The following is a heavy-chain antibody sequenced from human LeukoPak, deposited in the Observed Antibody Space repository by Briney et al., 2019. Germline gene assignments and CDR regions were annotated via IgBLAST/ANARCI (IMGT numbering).Heavy chain of an antibody. D-gene: IGHD3-10*01. Sequence: PSETLSLTCAVYYWSWIRQPPGKGLEWIGEINHSGSTNYNPSLKSRVTISVDTSKNQFSLKLSSVTAADTAVYYCARGEYGSGSYRWFDPWGQGTLVTVSS. J-gene: IGHJ5*02. CDR3: ARGEYGSGSYRWFDP. CDR2: INHSGST. V-gene: IGHV4-34*01. CDR1: Y.